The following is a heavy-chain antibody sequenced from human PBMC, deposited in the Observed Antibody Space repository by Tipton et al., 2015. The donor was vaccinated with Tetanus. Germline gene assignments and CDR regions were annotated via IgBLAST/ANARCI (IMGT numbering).Heavy chain of an antibody. CDR2: TYYKGST. CDR1: GDSMSPYY. CDR3: ARGPSYSGAWYHY. J-gene: IGHJ4*02. D-gene: IGHD6-19*01. Sequence: TLSLTCTISGDSMSPYYWGWLRQPPGKGLEWIGYTYYKGSTNYNPSLRSRVTISIDTSSNQFSLKLTSVTPADTAIYYCARGPSYSGAWYHYWGQGAMVTVSP. V-gene: IGHV4-59*01.